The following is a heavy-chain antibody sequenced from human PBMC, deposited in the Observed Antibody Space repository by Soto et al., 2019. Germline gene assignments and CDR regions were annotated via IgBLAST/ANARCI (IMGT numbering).Heavy chain of an antibody. D-gene: IGHD2-15*01. CDR3: GKVLVGATGHTDSDS. J-gene: IGHJ4*02. CDR2: IYTSGST. V-gene: IGHV4-4*07. Sequence: SETLSLTCTVSGASISSYFWSWIRQPAGKGLEWIGRIYTSGSTDYNPSLESRVTMSVDTSKKQVSLKLTSVTAADTAVYYCGKVLVGATGHTDSDSWGPGTLVTVSS. CDR1: GASISSYF.